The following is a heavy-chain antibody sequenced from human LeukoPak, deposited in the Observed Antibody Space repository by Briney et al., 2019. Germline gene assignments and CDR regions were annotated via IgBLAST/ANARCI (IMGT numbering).Heavy chain of an antibody. CDR3: ARDRPPKCYYDSRGLPDY. J-gene: IGHJ4*02. V-gene: IGHV7-4-1*02. CDR2: INTNTGNP. CDR1: GYTFTSYA. D-gene: IGHD3-22*01. Sequence: ASVKVSCTASGYTFTSYAMNWVRQAPGQGLEWMGWINTNTGNPTYAQGFTGRFVFSLDTSVSTAYLQISSLKAEDTAVYYCARDRPPKCYYDSRGLPDYWGQGTLVTVSS.